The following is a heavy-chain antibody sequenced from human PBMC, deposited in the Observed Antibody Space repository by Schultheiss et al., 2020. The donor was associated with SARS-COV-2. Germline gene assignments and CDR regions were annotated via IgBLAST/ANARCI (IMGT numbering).Heavy chain of an antibody. CDR1: GFSLSTSGVG. CDR2: IYWNDDK. D-gene: IGHD6-19*01. Sequence: SGPTLVKPTQTLTLTCTFSGFSLSTSGVGVGWIRQPPGKALEWLALIYWNDDKRYSPSLKSRLTITKDTSKNQVVLTMTNMDPVDTATYYCARILIRQWLVSWFDPWGQGTLVTVSS. V-gene: IGHV2-5*01. CDR3: ARILIRQWLVSWFDP. J-gene: IGHJ5*02.